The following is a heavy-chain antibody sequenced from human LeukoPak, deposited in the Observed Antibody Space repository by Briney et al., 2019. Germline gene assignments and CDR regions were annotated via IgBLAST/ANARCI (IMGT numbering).Heavy chain of an antibody. J-gene: IGHJ4*02. CDR1: GFTFSSYA. Sequence: PGGSLRLSCAASGFTFSSYAMSWVRQAPGRGLEWVSAISGSGGSTYYADSVKGRFTISRDNSKNTLYLKMNSLRAEDTAVYYCAKAVGATTMDFDYWGQGTLVTVSS. CDR2: ISGSGGST. CDR3: AKAVGATTMDFDY. D-gene: IGHD1-26*01. V-gene: IGHV3-23*01.